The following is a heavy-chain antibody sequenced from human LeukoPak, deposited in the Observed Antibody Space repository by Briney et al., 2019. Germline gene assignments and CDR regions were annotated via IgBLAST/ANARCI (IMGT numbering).Heavy chain of an antibody. CDR3: ARDHGDITMVRGVIMTYNWFDP. CDR2: IYYSGST. Sequence: SETLSLTCTVFGGSISSSSTYYWGWIRQPPGKGLEWIGSIYYSGSTYYNPSLKSRVTISVDTSKNQFSLKLSSVTAADTAVYYCARDHGDITMVRGVIMTYNWFDPWGQGTLVTVSS. V-gene: IGHV4-39*07. J-gene: IGHJ5*02. D-gene: IGHD3-10*01. CDR1: GGSISSSSTYY.